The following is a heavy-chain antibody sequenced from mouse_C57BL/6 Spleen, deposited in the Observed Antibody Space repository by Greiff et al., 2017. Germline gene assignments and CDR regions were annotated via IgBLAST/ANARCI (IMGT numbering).Heavy chain of an antibody. J-gene: IGHJ2*01. CDR3: ASEGVGDYDGDYFDY. Sequence: QVQLQQSGPELVKPGASVKISCTASGYAFSSSWMNWVKQRPGKGLEWIGRIYPGDGDTNYTGKFKGKATLTAAKSSSTAYMQLSSLTSEDTAVESGASEGVGDYDGDYFDYWGQGTTLTVSS. D-gene: IGHD2-4*01. CDR2: IYPGDGDT. V-gene: IGHV1-82*01. CDR1: GYAFSSSW.